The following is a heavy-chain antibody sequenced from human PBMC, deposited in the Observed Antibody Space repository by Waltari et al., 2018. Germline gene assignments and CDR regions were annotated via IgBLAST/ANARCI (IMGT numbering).Heavy chain of an antibody. Sequence: QVQLVESGGGVVQPGRSLRLSCAAPGFTFSSYGMHWVRPAPGKGLEWVAVIWYDGSNKYYADSVKGRFTISRDNSKNTLYLQMNSLRAEDTAVYYCARDHPRYKTYYYYGMDVWGQGTTVTVSS. CDR3: ARDHPRYKTYYYYGMDV. J-gene: IGHJ6*02. CDR2: IWYDGSNK. V-gene: IGHV3-33*01. CDR1: GFTFSSYG. D-gene: IGHD5-18*01.